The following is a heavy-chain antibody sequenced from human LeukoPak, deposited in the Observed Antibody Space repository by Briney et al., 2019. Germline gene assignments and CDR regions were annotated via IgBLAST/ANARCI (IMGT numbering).Heavy chain of an antibody. J-gene: IGHJ4*02. D-gene: IGHD5-18*01. CDR3: ARAYRAHQTFHSYHYFDY. CDR1: GGSSSNYY. Sequence: PSETLSLTCAVYGGSSSNYYWNWIRQSPGKGLEWIGEINQSGSTKYNPSLKSRGTISGDTSKNQFSLRLNSVTAADTAVYFCARAYRAHQTFHSYHYFDYWGQGTLVTVSS. V-gene: IGHV4-34*01. CDR2: INQSGST.